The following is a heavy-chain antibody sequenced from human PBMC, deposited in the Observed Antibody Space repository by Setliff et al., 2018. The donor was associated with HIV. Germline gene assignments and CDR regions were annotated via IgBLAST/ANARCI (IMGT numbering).Heavy chain of an antibody. Sequence: GASVKVSCKASGYTFTSYYIHWVRQAPGQGLEWMGVIHPSGGSTSYAQSFQDRVTMNRDTSTSTVYMELSSLRSEDTAVYYCARVRYCSGGSCYGGEYWFDPWGQGTLGTVSS. CDR2: IHPSGGST. J-gene: IGHJ5*02. CDR3: ARVRYCSGGSCYGGEYWFDP. D-gene: IGHD2-15*01. CDR1: GYTFTSYY. V-gene: IGHV1-46*01.